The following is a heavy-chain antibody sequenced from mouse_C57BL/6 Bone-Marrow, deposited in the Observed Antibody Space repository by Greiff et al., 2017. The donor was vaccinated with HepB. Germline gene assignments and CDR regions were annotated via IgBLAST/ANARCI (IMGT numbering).Heavy chain of an antibody. J-gene: IGHJ4*01. V-gene: IGHV1-52*01. CDR2: IDPSDSET. CDR3: AKALKYYAMDY. D-gene: IGHD1-3*01. CDR1: GYTFTSYW. Sequence: VQLQQPGAELVRPGSSVKLSCKASGYTFTSYWMHWVKQRPIQGLEWIGNIDPSDSETHYNQKFKDKATLTVDKSSSTAYMQLSSLTSEDSAVYDCAKALKYYAMDYWGQGTSVTVSS.